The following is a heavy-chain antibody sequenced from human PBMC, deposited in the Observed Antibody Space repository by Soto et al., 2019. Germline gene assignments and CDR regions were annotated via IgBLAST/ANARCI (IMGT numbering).Heavy chain of an antibody. Sequence: EVQLLESGGGLVQPGGSLRLSCAASGFTFSSYAMSWVRQAPGKGLEWVSAISGSGGSTYYADSVKGRFTIFRDNSKNTLYLQMNSLRAEDTAVYYCAKDYYDSSGYYGTNWFDPWGQGTLVTVSS. V-gene: IGHV3-23*01. D-gene: IGHD3-22*01. J-gene: IGHJ5*02. CDR1: GFTFSSYA. CDR3: AKDYYDSSGYYGTNWFDP. CDR2: ISGSGGST.